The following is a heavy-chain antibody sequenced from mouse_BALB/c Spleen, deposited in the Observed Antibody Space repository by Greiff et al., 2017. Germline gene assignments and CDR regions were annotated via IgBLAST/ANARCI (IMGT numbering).Heavy chain of an antibody. Sequence: EVKLQESGGGLVQPGGSRKLSCAASGFSFSSFGMHWVRQAPGKGLEWVAYISSGSSTIYYADTVKGRFTIYKDNPTNTLFLRMTSQRSEDTALYYCARSQTGSFAYWGQGTLVTVSA. CDR2: ISSGSSTI. CDR3: ARSQTGSFAY. J-gene: IGHJ3*01. D-gene: IGHD4-1*01. V-gene: IGHV5-17*02. CDR1: GFSFSSFG.